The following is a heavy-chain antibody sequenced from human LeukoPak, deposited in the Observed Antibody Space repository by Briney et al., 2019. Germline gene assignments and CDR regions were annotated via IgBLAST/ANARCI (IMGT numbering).Heavy chain of an antibody. J-gene: IGHJ4*02. CDR2: IIPIFGIA. CDR1: GGTFSSYA. V-gene: IGHV1-69*04. Sequence: ASVKVSCKASGGTFSSYAISWVRQAPGQGLEWMGRIIPIFGIANYAQKFQGRVTITADKSTSTAYMELSSLRSEDTAVYYCAREAIGDGYQTDYWGQGTLVTVSS. D-gene: IGHD5-24*01. CDR3: AREAIGDGYQTDY.